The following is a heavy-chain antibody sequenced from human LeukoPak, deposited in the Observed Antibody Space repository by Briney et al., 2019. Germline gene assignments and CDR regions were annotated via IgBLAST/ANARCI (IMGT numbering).Heavy chain of an antibody. CDR2: IYPGDSDT. CDR3: ASSSSYYYYGMDV. CDR1: GYSFTSYF. V-gene: IGHV5-51*01. Sequence: ESLKISRKVSGYSFTSYFNCLVRQMPRKGLEWMGIIYPGDSDTRYSPSFQGQVTISADKSISTAYLQWSSLKASDTAMYYCASSSSYYYYGMDVWGKGTTVSVSS. J-gene: IGHJ6*04. D-gene: IGHD6-6*01.